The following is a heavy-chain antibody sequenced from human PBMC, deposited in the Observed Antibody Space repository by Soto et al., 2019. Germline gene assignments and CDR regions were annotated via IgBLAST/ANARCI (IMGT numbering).Heavy chain of an antibody. V-gene: IGHV4-59*01. D-gene: IGHD3-22*01. Sequence: SETLSLTCTVSGGSISSYYWSWIRQPPGKGLEWIGYTYYSGSTNYNPSLKSRVTISVDTSKNQFSLKLSSVTAADTAVYYCARGKNYYDSSGSPTYYFDYWGQGTLVTVSS. CDR3: ARGKNYYDSSGSPTYYFDY. CDR1: GGSISSYY. CDR2: TYYSGST. J-gene: IGHJ4*02.